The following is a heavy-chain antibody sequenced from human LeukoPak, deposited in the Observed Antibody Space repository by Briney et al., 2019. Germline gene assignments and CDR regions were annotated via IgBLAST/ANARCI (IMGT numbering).Heavy chain of an antibody. D-gene: IGHD3-10*01. V-gene: IGHV4-59*04. CDR2: MYYDGST. CDR3: AGSGTYSDDAFDI. Sequence: SETLSLTCTVSGGYISSYYWSWIRQPPGKGLEWIGYMYYDGSTYYNTSLKRRVTISLDTSKNQFSLKSNSVTATDTAVYYCAGSGTYSDDAFDIWGQGTMVIVSS. J-gene: IGHJ3*02. CDR1: GGYISSYY.